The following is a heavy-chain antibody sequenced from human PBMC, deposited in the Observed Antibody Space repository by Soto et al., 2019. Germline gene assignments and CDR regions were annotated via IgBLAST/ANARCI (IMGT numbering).Heavy chain of an antibody. V-gene: IGHV3-48*02. CDR2: ISSSSSTI. Sequence: GGSLILSCAASGFTFSSDSMNWVRQAPGKGLEWVSYISSSSSTIHYADSVKGRFTISRDNAKNSLYPQMNTLRDEDPAVYYCARDSSSYNWFDPWGQGTLVTVPS. J-gene: IGHJ5*02. D-gene: IGHD6-13*01. CDR3: ARDSSSYNWFDP. CDR1: GFTFSSDS.